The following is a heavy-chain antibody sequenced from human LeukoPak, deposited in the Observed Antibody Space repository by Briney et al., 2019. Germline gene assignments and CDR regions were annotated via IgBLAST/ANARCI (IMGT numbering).Heavy chain of an antibody. V-gene: IGHV4-39*01. D-gene: IGHD3-10*01. CDR1: GGSITSRTNY. Sequence: SEALSLTCTASGGSITSRTNYWGWVRQPPGKGLEWIGTVHNTGSTYYNPSLKSRLTISMDTSKSQFSLKLNSVTAADTAVYYCATIGLWFRLIDYWGQGALVTVSS. J-gene: IGHJ4*02. CDR2: VHNTGST. CDR3: ATIGLWFRLIDY.